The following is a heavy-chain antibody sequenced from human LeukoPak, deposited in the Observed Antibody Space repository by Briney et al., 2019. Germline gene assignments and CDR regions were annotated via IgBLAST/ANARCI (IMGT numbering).Heavy chain of an antibody. CDR1: GFTFSNYG. V-gene: IGHV3-30*18. D-gene: IGHD6-13*01. J-gene: IGHJ3*01. CDR2: VSYDGNIK. Sequence: GGSLRLSCAASGFTFSNYGIHWVRQAPGKGLEWVAVVSYDGNIKYYADSVKGRFTISRDNSKNTLYLQMNSLRAEDTAVYYCAKCIAAGGSKTGVDVWGQGTVVSVSS. CDR3: AKCIAAGGSKTGVDV.